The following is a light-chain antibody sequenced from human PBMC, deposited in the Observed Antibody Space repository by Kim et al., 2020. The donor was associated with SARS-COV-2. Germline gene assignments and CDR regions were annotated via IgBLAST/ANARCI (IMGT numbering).Light chain of an antibody. CDR2: GAS. J-gene: IGKJ4*01. CDR1: QSVSSSY. CDR3: QQHGNAPLT. V-gene: IGKV3-20*01. Sequence: PGERATLSCRASQSVSSSYLAWYQHKPGQAPRLLIYGASSRAAGIPDRFRGSGSGTDFTLTISRLEREDFAVYYCQQHGNAPLTFGGGTKVDIK.